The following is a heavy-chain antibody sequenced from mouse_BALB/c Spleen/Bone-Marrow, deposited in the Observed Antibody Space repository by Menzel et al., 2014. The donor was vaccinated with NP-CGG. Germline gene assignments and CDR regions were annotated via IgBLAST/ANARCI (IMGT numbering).Heavy chain of an antibody. CDR3: ASNWVYAMDY. Sequence: VQLQQSGPGLVQPPQSLSITCTVSGFSLTSYGVHWVRQSPGKGLEWLGVIWSGGSTDYNAAFISRLSISKDNSKSQVFFKMNNLQANDAARYYCASNWVYAMDYWGQGTSVTVSS. J-gene: IGHJ4*01. CDR1: GFSLTSYG. V-gene: IGHV2-2*02. D-gene: IGHD4-1*01. CDR2: IWSGGST.